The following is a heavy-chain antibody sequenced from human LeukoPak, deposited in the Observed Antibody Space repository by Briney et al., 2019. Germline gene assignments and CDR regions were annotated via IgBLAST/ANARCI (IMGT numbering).Heavy chain of an antibody. CDR1: GYDFTFYW. D-gene: IGHD3-22*01. CDR3: ARSYFDSSGYYSLGVLDI. Sequence: GESLKISCKGSGYDFTFYWVAWVRQMPGKGLEWMGIIYPGDSDTRYSPSFQGQVTISADKSISTAYLQWNSLKASDTAMYYCARSYFDSSGYYSLGVLDIWGQGTVVTVSS. J-gene: IGHJ3*02. CDR2: IYPGDSDT. V-gene: IGHV5-51*01.